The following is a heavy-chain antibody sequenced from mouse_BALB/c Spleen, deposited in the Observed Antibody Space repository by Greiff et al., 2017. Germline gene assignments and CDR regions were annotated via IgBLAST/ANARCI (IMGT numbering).Heavy chain of an antibody. V-gene: IGHV5-17*02. CDR1: GFTFSSFG. CDR3: ARGYRYDEAMDY. D-gene: IGHD2-14*01. CDR2: ISSGSSTI. J-gene: IGHJ4*01. Sequence: EVMLVESGGGLVQPGGSRKLSCAASGFTFSSFGMHWVRQAPEKGLEWVAYISSGSSTIYYADTVKGRFTISRDNPKNTLFLQMTSLRSEDTAMYYCARGYRYDEAMDYWGQGTSVTVSS.